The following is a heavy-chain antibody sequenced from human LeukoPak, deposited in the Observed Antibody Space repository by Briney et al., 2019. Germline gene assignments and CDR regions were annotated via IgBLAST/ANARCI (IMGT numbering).Heavy chain of an antibody. D-gene: IGHD6-13*01. V-gene: IGHV3-21*01. CDR1: GFILSGYA. CDR3: VRQTGSSSWFDY. J-gene: IGHJ4*02. Sequence: PGGFLRLSCGASGFILSGYAMNWVRQAPGKGLEWVSYISGDSDFIYYADSVKGRFTISRDNAKNSLHLQLNSLRDDDTAIYYCVRQTGSSSWFDYWGQGTLVTVSS. CDR2: ISGDSDFI.